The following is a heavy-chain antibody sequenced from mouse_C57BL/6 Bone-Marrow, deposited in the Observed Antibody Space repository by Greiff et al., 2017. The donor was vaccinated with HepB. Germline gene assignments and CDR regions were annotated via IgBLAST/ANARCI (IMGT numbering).Heavy chain of an antibody. D-gene: IGHD1-1*01. J-gene: IGHJ3*01. CDR2: ISSGSSTI. CDR1: GFTFSDYG. Sequence: EVQLVESGGGLVKPGGSLKLSCAASGFTFSDYGMHWVRQAPEKGLEWVAYISSGSSTIYYADTVKGRFTISRDNAKNTLFLQMTSLRSEDTAMYYCATVYYGSSYVAYWGQGTLVTVSA. CDR3: ATVYYGSSYVAY. V-gene: IGHV5-17*01.